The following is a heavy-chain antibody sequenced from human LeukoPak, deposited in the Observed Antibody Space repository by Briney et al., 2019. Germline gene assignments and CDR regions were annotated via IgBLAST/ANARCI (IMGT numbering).Heavy chain of an antibody. CDR3: AKDRYGDYSTSGIYYYGMDV. CDR2: ISYDGSNK. D-gene: IGHD4-11*01. Sequence: GRSLRLSCAASGFTFSSYGMHWVRQAPGKGLEWVAVISYDGSNKYYADSVKGRFTISRDKSKNTLYLQMNSLRAEDTAVYYCAKDRYGDYSTSGIYYYGMDVWGQGTTVTVSS. V-gene: IGHV3-30*18. CDR1: GFTFSSYG. J-gene: IGHJ6*02.